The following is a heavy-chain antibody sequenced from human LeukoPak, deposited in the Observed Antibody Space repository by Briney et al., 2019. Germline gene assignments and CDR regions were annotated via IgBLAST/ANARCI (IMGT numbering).Heavy chain of an antibody. CDR2: IYSGGST. CDR1: GFTVSSNY. J-gene: IGHJ4*02. CDR3: TTERRYSSSWSTPFDY. Sequence: GGSLRLSCAASGFTVSSNYMSWVRQAPGKGLEWVSVIYSGGSTYYADSVKGRFTISRDNSRNTLYLQMNSLKIEDTAMYYCTTERRYSSSWSTPFDYWGQGTLVTVSS. D-gene: IGHD6-13*01. V-gene: IGHV3-53*01.